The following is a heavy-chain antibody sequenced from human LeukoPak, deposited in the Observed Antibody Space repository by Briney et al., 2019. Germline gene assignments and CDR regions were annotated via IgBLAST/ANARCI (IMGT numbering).Heavy chain of an antibody. CDR1: GYSFTNYE. J-gene: IGHJ6*02. CDR2: MNPNNGNT. D-gene: IGHD1-1*01. Sequence: ASVKVSCKASGYSFTNYEINWVRQATGQGLEWMAWMNPNNGNTVYAQKFQGRVTMTSNTSISTAYMELSSLRSEDTAVYYCARATQDFYYYYGMDVWGQGTTVTVSS. CDR3: ARATQDFYYYYGMDV. V-gene: IGHV1-8*01.